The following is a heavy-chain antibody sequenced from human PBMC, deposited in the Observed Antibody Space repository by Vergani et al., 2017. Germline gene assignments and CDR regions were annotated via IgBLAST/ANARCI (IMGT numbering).Heavy chain of an antibody. CDR3: AREMPSRSYYKRVNWFDP. V-gene: IGHV1-2*02. CDR1: GYTFTGYY. CDR2: INPNSGGT. Sequence: QVQLVQSGAEVKKPGASVKVSCKASGYTFTGYYKHWVRQAPGQGLEWMGWINPNSGGTNYAQKFQGRVTMTRDTSISTAYMELSRLRSDDTAVYYCAREMPSRSYYKRVNWFDPWGQGTLVTVSS. J-gene: IGHJ5*02. D-gene: IGHD3-10*01.